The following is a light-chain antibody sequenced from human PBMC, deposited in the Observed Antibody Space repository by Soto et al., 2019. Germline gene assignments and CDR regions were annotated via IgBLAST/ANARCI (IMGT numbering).Light chain of an antibody. Sequence: DIQMTQSPSTLSASVGDTVTITCRANQSISTWLAWYQQKPGKAPKLLIYDASSLESGVPSRFSGSGSGPEFPLTITSLQPDDFATYYCQQYNSYPWTFGQGTKV. CDR3: QQYNSYPWT. CDR1: QSISTW. J-gene: IGKJ1*01. CDR2: DAS. V-gene: IGKV1-5*01.